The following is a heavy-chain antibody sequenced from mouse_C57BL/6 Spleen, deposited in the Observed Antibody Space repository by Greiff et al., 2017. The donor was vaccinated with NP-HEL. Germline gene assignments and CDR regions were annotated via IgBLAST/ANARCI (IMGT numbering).Heavy chain of an antibody. CDR2: IDPHSGGT. J-gene: IGHJ4*01. CDR3: ARRGAVTYSMDY. V-gene: IGHV1-72*01. CDR1: GYTFTSYW. D-gene: IGHD3-3*01. Sequence: QVQLQQPGAELVKPGASVKLSCKASGYTFTSYWMHWVKQRPGRGLEWIGRIDPHSGGTKYNEKFKSKATLTVDKPYSTAYMKLSSLTSEDSAVYYCARRGAVTYSMDYWGQGTSVTVSS.